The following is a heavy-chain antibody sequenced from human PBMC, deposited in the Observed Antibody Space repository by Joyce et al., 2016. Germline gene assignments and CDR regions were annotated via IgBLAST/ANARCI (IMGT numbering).Heavy chain of an antibody. CDR1: GYNFANFW. D-gene: IGHD1-26*01. CDR3: ANSGKFPGDFDF. CDR2: IYPGDSDT. V-gene: IGHV5-51*01. J-gene: IGHJ4*01. Sequence: EVQLLQSGAEMKKPGESLKISCKTSGYNFANFWIDWVRQKPGKGLEWMGVIYPGDSDTRYSPSFQGRVTISADKSVSTAYLQWSSLKASDTAVYYCANSGKFPGDFDFWGHGTLLTVSS.